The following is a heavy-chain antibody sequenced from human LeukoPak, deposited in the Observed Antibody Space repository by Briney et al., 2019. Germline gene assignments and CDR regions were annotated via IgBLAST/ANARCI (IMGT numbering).Heavy chain of an antibody. V-gene: IGHV3-21*01. CDR3: ARDPPEPGSTFHY. CDR2: ISSSSSYI. D-gene: IGHD2-15*01. CDR1: GFTFSSYS. Sequence: GGSLRLSCAASGFTFSSYSMNWVSQAPGKGLEWVSSISSSSSYIYYADSVKGRFTISRDNAKNSLYLQMNSLRAEDTAVYYCARDPPEPGSTFHYWGQGTLVTVSS. J-gene: IGHJ4*02.